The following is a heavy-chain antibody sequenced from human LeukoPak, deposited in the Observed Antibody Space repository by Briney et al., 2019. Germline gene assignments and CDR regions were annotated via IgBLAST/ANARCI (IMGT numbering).Heavy chain of an antibody. V-gene: IGHV3-66*01. D-gene: IGHD2-15*01. CDR1: GFIVNTYY. CDR2: IYSDGST. J-gene: IGHJ4*02. Sequence: PGGSLRLSCAVSGFIVNTYYMSWVRQAPGKGLEWVSIIYSDGSTYYADSVKGRFTISRDTSKNTLFLQMNSLRAEDMAVYYCARDRPASGGIDYWGQGTLVTVSS. CDR3: ARDRPASGGIDY.